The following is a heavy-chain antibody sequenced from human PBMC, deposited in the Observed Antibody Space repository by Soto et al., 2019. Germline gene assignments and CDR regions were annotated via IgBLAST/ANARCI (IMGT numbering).Heavy chain of an antibody. J-gene: IGHJ5*02. CDR2: MNPNTGNT. CDR1: GYTFTSSD. Sequence: QVQLVQSGAEVKKPGASVRVSCKASGYTFTSSDVYWVRQATGQGLELMGWMNPNTGNTGYAQKFQGRVTMTRNTSIITAYMELSSLRSEDTAVYYCARGSNHCSGGSCYSDWFDPWGQVTPVTVSS. D-gene: IGHD2-15*01. CDR3: ARGSNHCSGGSCYSDWFDP. V-gene: IGHV1-8*01.